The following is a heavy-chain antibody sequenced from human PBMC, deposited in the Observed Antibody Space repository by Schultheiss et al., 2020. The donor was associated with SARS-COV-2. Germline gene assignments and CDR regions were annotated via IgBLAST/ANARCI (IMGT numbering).Heavy chain of an antibody. CDR1: GGSFSGYY. CDR2: IYYSGST. CDR3: SRSQWLRMDV. D-gene: IGHD6-19*01. Sequence: SETLSLTCAVYGGSFSGYYWSWIRQPPGKGLEWIGYIYYSGSTNYNPSLKSRVTISVDTSKNQFSLKLSSVSAADTAVYYCSRSQWLRMDVWGQGTTVTVSS. V-gene: IGHV4-59*01. J-gene: IGHJ6*02.